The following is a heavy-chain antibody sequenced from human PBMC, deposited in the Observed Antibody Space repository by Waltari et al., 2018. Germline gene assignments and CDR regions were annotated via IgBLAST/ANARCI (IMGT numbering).Heavy chain of an antibody. J-gene: IGHJ4*02. CDR3: AKMNGNFDY. Sequence: QVQLVESGGGVVQPGGSLRLSCAASGFTFSSYGIHWVRQAPGKGLEWVAFIRYDGSNKYYADSVKGRFTISRDNSKNTLYLQMNSLRAEDTAVYYCAKMNGNFDYWGQGTLVTVSS. V-gene: IGHV3-30*02. D-gene: IGHD2-8*01. CDR2: IRYDGSNK. CDR1: GFTFSSYG.